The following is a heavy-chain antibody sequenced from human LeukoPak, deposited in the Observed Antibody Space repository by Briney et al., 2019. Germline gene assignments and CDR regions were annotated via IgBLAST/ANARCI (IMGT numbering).Heavy chain of an antibody. Sequence: GGSLRLSCTASGFTFSSYSMNWVRQAPGKGLEWVSSISSSSSYIYYADSVKGRFTIPRDNAKNTLYLQMNSLRAEDTAVYYCARGIYGNFDYWGQGSLVTVSS. J-gene: IGHJ4*02. CDR1: GFTFSSYS. CDR3: ARGIYGNFDY. V-gene: IGHV3-21*01. D-gene: IGHD4-17*01. CDR2: ISSSSSYI.